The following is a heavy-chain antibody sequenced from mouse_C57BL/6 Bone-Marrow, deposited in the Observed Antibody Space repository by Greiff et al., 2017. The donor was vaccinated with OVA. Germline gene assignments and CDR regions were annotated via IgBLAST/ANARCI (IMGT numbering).Heavy chain of an antibody. CDR3: AGSSAFDY. J-gene: IGHJ2*01. D-gene: IGHD1-1*01. CDR2: INPNNGGT. Sequence: EVQLQQSGPELVKPGASVKISCKASGYTFTDYYMNWVKQSHGKSLEWIGDINPNNGGTSYNQKFKGKATLTVDKSSSTAYMELRSLTSEDSAVYYCAGSSAFDYWGQGTTLTVSS. V-gene: IGHV1-26*01. CDR1: GYTFTDYY.